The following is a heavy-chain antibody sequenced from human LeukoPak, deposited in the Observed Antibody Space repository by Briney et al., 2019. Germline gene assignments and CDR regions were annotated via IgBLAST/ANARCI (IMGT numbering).Heavy chain of an antibody. CDR3: ARVITMVRGVIDI. CDR1: GFTFSSYW. D-gene: IGHD3-10*01. V-gene: IGHV3-7*03. Sequence: GGSLRLSCAASGFTFSSYWMSWVRQAPGKGLEWVANIKQDGSEKYYVDSVKGRFTISRDSAKNSLYLQMNSLGAEDTAVYYCARVITMVRGVIDIWGQGTMVTVSS. CDR2: IKQDGSEK. J-gene: IGHJ3*02.